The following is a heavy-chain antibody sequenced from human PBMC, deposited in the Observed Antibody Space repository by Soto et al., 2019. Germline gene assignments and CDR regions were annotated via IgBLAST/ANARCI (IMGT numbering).Heavy chain of an antibody. CDR1: GFEASVNY. Sequence: GGSLRLSCAASGFEASVNYMTWVRQAPGKGLEWVSAINSGGSTFYADSVKGRFSISRDNSKNTLFLQMNSLRVEDTAMYYCVRENYYYGMDVWGQGTAVTVYS. CDR3: VRENYYYGMDV. CDR2: INSGGST. J-gene: IGHJ6*01. V-gene: IGHV3-66*01.